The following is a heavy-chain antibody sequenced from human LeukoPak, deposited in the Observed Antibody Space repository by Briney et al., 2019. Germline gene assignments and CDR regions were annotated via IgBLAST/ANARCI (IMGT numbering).Heavy chain of an antibody. Sequence: SETLSLTCSVSGGPVSSSSFYWGWIRQPPGEGLEWIGSIYYSGNTYYNPSLKSRVTISVVTSKNQFSLRLSSVTAADTAVYYCARHEYDFWSAFDYWGQGTLVTVSS. CDR2: IYYSGNT. J-gene: IGHJ4*02. V-gene: IGHV4-39*01. CDR3: ARHEYDFWSAFDY. CDR1: GGPVSSSSFY. D-gene: IGHD3-3*01.